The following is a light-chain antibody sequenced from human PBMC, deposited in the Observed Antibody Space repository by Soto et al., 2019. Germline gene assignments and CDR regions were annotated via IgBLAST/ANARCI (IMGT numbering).Light chain of an antibody. CDR1: SSNIGAGYD. CDR2: GND. CDR3: QSYDSSLSRFV. J-gene: IGLJ1*01. Sequence: QLVLTQSPSVSGAPGQRVTLSCTGNSSNIGAGYDVHWYKQLPGTAPKVLIYGNDNRPLGVPDRFSGSKSGTSGSLVISGLQAEDEADYYCQSYDSSLSRFVFGSGTKLTVL. V-gene: IGLV1-40*01.